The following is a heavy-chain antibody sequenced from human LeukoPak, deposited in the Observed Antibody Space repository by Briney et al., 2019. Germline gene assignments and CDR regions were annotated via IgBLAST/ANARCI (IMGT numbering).Heavy chain of an antibody. D-gene: IGHD3-3*01. J-gene: IGHJ5*02. CDR2: IYYSGST. Sequence: SETLSLTCAVYGGSFSGYYWSWIRQPPGKGLEWIGYIYYSGSTNYNPSLKSRVTISVDTSKNQFSLNLSSVTAADTAVYYCARDSDDFWSGSPRGWFDPWGQGTLVTVSS. V-gene: IGHV4-59*01. CDR3: ARDSDDFWSGSPRGWFDP. CDR1: GGSFSGYY.